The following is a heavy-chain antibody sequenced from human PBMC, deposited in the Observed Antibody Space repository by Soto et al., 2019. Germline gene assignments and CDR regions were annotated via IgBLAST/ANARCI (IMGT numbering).Heavy chain of an antibody. CDR2: INSDGSST. CDR1: GFTFSSYW. CDR3: ARVPLICSGGSCYFNWFDP. J-gene: IGHJ5*02. Sequence: PGGSLRLSCAASGFTFSSYWMHWVCQAPGKGLVWVSRINSDGSSTSYADSVKGRFTISRDNAKNTLYLQMNSLRAEDTAVYYCARVPLICSGGSCYFNWFDPWGQGALVTVSS. V-gene: IGHV3-74*01. D-gene: IGHD2-15*01.